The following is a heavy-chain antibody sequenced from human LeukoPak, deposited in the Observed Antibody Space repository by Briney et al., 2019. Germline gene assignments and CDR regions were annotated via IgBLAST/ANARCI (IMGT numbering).Heavy chain of an antibody. V-gene: IGHV4-39*01. J-gene: IGHJ4*02. Sequence: SETLSLTCTVSGDSISSSSSYWGWIRQPPGEGLEWIGSIYYSGSTYYNTSLKSRVTISVDTSKNQFSLRLNSVTAADTAVYYCARVRYSYGYDFDYWGQGTLVTVSS. CDR1: GDSISSSSSY. CDR3: ARVRYSYGYDFDY. D-gene: IGHD5-18*01. CDR2: IYYSGST.